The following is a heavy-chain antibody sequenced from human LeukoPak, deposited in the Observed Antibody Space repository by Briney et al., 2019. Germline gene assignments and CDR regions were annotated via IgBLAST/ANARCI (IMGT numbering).Heavy chain of an antibody. CDR1: GGSLSSYY. V-gene: IGHV4-59*01. D-gene: IGHD3-9*01. Sequence: SETLSLTCTVSGGSLSSYYWSWIRQPPGKGLEWIGYIYYSGSTNYNPSLTSRVTISVDTSKNQFSLKLSSVTAADTAVYYCARGPANYDILTGYYHDAFDIWGQGTMVTVSS. J-gene: IGHJ3*02. CDR3: ARGPANYDILTGYYHDAFDI. CDR2: IYYSGST.